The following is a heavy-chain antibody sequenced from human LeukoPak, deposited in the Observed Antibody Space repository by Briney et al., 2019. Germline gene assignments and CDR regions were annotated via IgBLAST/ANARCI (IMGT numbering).Heavy chain of an antibody. CDR1: GYTLTELS. Sequence: ASVKVSCXVSGYTLTELSMHWVRQAPGKGLAWMGGFDPEDGETIYAQKFQGRVTMTEDTSTDTAYMELSSLRSEDTAVYYCATVNCSSTSCYIGDWFDPWGQGTLVTVSS. J-gene: IGHJ5*02. CDR2: FDPEDGET. V-gene: IGHV1-24*01. CDR3: ATVNCSSTSCYIGDWFDP. D-gene: IGHD2-2*02.